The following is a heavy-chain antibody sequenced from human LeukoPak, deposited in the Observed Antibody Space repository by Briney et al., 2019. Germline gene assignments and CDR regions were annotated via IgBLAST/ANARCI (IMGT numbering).Heavy chain of an antibody. CDR3: AREWVVGATTGYYYYYMDV. D-gene: IGHD1-26*01. V-gene: IGHV1-46*01. CDR2: INPSGGST. Sequence: ASVKVSCKASGYTFTSYYMHWVRQAPGQGLEWMGIINPSGGSTSYAQKFQGRVTMTKDTSTSTVYMELSSLRSEDTAVYYCAREWVVGATTGYYYYYMDVWGKGTTVTVSS. CDR1: GYTFTSYY. J-gene: IGHJ6*03.